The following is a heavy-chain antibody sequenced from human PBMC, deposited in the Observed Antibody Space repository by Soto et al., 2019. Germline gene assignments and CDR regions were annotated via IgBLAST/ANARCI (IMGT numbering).Heavy chain of an antibody. CDR2: ISSSSSTI. CDR3: ARQSERIAQIGWFDP. D-gene: IGHD6-13*01. CDR1: GFTFSSYS. Sequence: EVQLVESGGGLVQPGGSLRLSCAASGFTFSSYSMNWVRQAPGKGLEWVSYISSSSSTIYYADSVKGRFTISRDNAKKSLYVQINSLRVGDTAGYYLARQSERIAQIGWFDPWGQGTLVTVSS. V-gene: IGHV3-48*01. J-gene: IGHJ5*01.